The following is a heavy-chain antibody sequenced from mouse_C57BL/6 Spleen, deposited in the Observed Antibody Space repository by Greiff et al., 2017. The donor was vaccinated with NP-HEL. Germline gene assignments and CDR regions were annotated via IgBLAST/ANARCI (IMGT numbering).Heavy chain of an antibody. Sequence: EVQLQESGTVLARPGASVKMSCKTSGYTFISYWMHWVKQRPGQGLEWLGAIYPGNCDTSYNQKFKGKAKLTAVTSASTAYMELSSLTNEDSTVYYCTEADGSGLGDYWGQGTSVTVSS. D-gene: IGHD1-1*01. J-gene: IGHJ4*01. CDR2: IYPGNCDT. CDR3: TEADGSGLGDY. V-gene: IGHV1-5*01. CDR1: GYTFISYW.